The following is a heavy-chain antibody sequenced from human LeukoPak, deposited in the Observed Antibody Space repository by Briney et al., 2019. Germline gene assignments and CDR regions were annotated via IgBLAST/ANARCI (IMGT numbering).Heavy chain of an antibody. CDR3: AKGGPYYDNTESNFYLDY. D-gene: IGHD3-22*01. CDR1: GFTFSTYA. CDR2: LSGSGDDT. J-gene: IGHJ4*02. Sequence: GGSLRLSCAASGFTFSTYAMSWVRQAPGRGLEWVSSLSGSGDDTYYADSVKGRFTISRANSENTMYLQMNSLRVEDTAIYYCAKGGPYYDNTESNFYLDYWGRGILVTVSS. V-gene: IGHV3-23*01.